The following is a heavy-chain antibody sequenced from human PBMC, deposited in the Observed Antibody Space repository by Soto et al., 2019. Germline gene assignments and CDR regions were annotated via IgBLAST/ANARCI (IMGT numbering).Heavy chain of an antibody. J-gene: IGHJ6*03. CDR3: ARAIGVAAPWDIWDYYYYYMDV. CDR1: GYTFTSYG. CDR2: ISAYNGNT. D-gene: IGHD6-13*01. V-gene: IGHV1-18*01. Sequence: ASVKVSCKASGYTFTSYGISWVRQAPGQGLEWMGWISAYNGNTNYAQKLQGRVTMTTDTSTSTAYMELRSLRSDDTAVYYCARAIGVAAPWDIWDYYYYYMDVWGKGTTVTVSS.